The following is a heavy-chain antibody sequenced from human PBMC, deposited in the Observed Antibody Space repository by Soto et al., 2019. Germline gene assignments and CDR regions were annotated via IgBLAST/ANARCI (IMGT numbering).Heavy chain of an antibody. Sequence: SETQSLTYTVSGGYIISHYGSRIRQTEGKGLEWIGRIYTSGSTNYNPSLKSRVTMSVDTSKNQFSLKLSSVTAADTAVYYCARDYDFWSGDYYYVMDVLVQGTTVTGFS. CDR3: ARDYDFWSGDYYYVMDV. CDR2: IYTSGST. J-gene: IGHJ6*02. V-gene: IGHV4-4*07. D-gene: IGHD3-3*01. CDR1: GGYIISHY.